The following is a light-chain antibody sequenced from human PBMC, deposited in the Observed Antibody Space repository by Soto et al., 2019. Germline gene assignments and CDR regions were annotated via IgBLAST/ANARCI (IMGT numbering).Light chain of an antibody. V-gene: IGKV3-20*01. Sequence: EIVLTQSPGTLSLSPGERATLSCRASQSVGSTYLAWYQHTPGQAPRLLIYGASSRATGIPDRFSGSGSGTDFTLTISRLEPEDFAVYYCQQYGSAPRITFGQGTRLEIK. CDR3: QQYGSAPRIT. J-gene: IGKJ5*01. CDR2: GAS. CDR1: QSVGSTY.